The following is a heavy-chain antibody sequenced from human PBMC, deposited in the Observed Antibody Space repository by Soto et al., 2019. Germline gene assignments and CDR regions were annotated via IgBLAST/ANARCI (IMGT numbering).Heavy chain of an antibody. CDR1: GGAFSGYA. D-gene: IGHD2-2*02. CDR2: IIPMFGTS. CDR3: ARGSCSSTSCYKEYYFDL. J-gene: IGHJ4*02. Sequence: SVKVSCKASGGAFSGYAISWVRQAPGQGLEWMGEIIPMFGTSNYAQKFQGRVTITADESTSTAYMELSSLRSEDTAVYYCARGSCSSTSCYKEYYFDLWGQGTLVTVSS. V-gene: IGHV1-69*13.